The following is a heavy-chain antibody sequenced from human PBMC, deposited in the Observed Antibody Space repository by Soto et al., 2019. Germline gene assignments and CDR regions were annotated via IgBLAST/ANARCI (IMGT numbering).Heavy chain of an antibody. CDR3: AKDLLSTIVVVPADSRTKHYYYYGMDV. Sequence: GGSLRLSCAASGFTFSSYGMHWVRQAPGKGLEWVAVISYDGSNKYYADSVKGRPTISRDNSKNTLYLQMNSLRAEDTAVYYCAKDLLSTIVVVPADSRTKHYYYYGMDVWGQGTTVTVSS. D-gene: IGHD2-2*01. V-gene: IGHV3-30*18. J-gene: IGHJ6*02. CDR1: GFTFSSYG. CDR2: ISYDGSNK.